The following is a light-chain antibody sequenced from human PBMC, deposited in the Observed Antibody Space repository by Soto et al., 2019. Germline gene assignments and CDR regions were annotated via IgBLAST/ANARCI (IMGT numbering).Light chain of an antibody. CDR3: HCQDFGNSSVYS. J-gene: IGKJ2*01. V-gene: IGKV3-20*01. CDR2: AAS. CDR1: QSIRSSY. Sequence: EIVLTQSPGTLSLSPGESATLSCRASQSIRSSYLAWYQQKPGQAPRLLIYAASARATGLPDRFSGSGSATDFTLPISRLEADDFALFYWHCQDFGNSSVYSFCQGTKREI.